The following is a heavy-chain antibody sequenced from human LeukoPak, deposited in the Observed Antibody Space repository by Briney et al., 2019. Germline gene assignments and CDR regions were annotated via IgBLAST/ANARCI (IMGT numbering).Heavy chain of an antibody. V-gene: IGHV1-3*01. J-gene: IGHJ4*02. CDR1: GYTFTSYA. CDR2: INAGNGNT. D-gene: IGHD6-13*01. CDR3: ARDGWAAAGFDY. Sequence: GASVKVSCKDSGYTFTSYAMHWVRQAPGQRREWMGWINAGNGNTKYSQKFQGRVTITRDTSASTAYMELSSLRSEDTAVYYCARDGWAAAGFDYWGQGTLVTVSS.